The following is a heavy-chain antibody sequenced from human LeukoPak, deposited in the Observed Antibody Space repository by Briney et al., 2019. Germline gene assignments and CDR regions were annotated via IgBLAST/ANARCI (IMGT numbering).Heavy chain of an antibody. CDR2: INPNSGGT. CDR3: ARAHKEWELSAFDI. Sequence: GASVKVSCKASGYTFTGYYMHWVRQAPGQGLEWMGWINPNSGGTNYAQKFQGRVTMTRDTSISTAYMELSRLRSDDTAVYYCARAHKEWELSAFDIWGQGTMVTVSS. J-gene: IGHJ3*02. CDR1: GYTFTGYY. D-gene: IGHD1-26*01. V-gene: IGHV1-2*02.